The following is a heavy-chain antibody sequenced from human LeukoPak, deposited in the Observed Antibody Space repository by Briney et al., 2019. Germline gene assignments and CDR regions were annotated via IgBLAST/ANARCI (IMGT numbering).Heavy chain of an antibody. CDR3: ARGRVVGATFYSWFDP. CDR2: INPNSGGT. J-gene: IGHJ5*02. D-gene: IGHD1-26*01. Sequence: ASVKVSCKASGYTFTGYYMHWVRQAPGQGLEWMGWINPNSGGTNYAQKFQGRVTMTRDTSISTAYMEPSRLRSDDTAVYYCARGRVVGATFYSWFDPWGQGTLVTVSS. CDR1: GYTFTGYY. V-gene: IGHV1-2*02.